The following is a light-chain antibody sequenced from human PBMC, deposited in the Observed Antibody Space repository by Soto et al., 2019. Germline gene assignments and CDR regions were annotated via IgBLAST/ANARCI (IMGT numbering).Light chain of an antibody. CDR2: DVS. J-gene: IGLJ1*01. CDR1: SSDVGGYNY. Sequence: QCALTQPASVSGSPGQSITIPCTGTSSDVGGYNYVSWYQQHPGIAPKVMIYDVSNRPSGVSNRFSGSKSGNTASLTISGLQAEDEADYYCLSYTTSSTYVLGTGTKLTVL. V-gene: IGLV2-14*03. CDR3: LSYTTSSTYV.